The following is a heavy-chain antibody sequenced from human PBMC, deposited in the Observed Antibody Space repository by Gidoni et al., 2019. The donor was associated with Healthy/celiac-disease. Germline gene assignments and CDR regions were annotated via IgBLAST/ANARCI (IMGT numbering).Heavy chain of an antibody. D-gene: IGHD2-2*01. J-gene: IGHJ5*02. V-gene: IGHV4-38-2*02. Sequence: QVQLQESGPGLVKPSETLLLTCTVAGYSIISGYYWGWIRQPPGKGLEWIVSIYHSGSTDSNPALKVRVTVSVDTSKIQFSLKLSSVTAADTAVYYCARVWGDIVLVPAAVNWFDPWGQGTLVTVSS. CDR1: GYSIISGYY. CDR3: ARVWGDIVLVPAAVNWFDP. CDR2: IYHSGST.